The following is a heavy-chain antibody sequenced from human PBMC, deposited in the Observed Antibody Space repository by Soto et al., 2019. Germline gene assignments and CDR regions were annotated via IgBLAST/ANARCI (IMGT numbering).Heavy chain of an antibody. D-gene: IGHD3-22*01. CDR3: ARIGSPPFYDSSGYSYFDY. V-gene: IGHV3-30-3*01. CDR2: ISYDGSNK. Sequence: GGSLRLSCAASGFTFSSYAMHWVRQAPGKGLEWVAVISYDGSNKYYADSVKGRFTISRDNSKNTLYLQMNSLRAEDTAVYYCARIGSPPFYDSSGYSYFDYWGQGTLVTVS. J-gene: IGHJ4*02. CDR1: GFTFSSYA.